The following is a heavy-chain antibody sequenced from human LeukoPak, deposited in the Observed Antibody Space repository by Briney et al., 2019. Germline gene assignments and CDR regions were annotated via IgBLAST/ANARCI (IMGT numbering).Heavy chain of an antibody. D-gene: IGHD2-2*01. CDR3: ARAGPYQLPPRPVDY. CDR2: INQDGSGE. Sequence: GGSLRLSCAASGFTFSSYWMSWVRQAPGKGLEWVANINQDGSGEYYVDSVTGRFTISRDNAKNSLFLQMNSLRAEDTAIYYCARAGPYQLPPRPVDYWGQGTLVTVSS. J-gene: IGHJ4*02. CDR1: GFTFSSYW. V-gene: IGHV3-7*01.